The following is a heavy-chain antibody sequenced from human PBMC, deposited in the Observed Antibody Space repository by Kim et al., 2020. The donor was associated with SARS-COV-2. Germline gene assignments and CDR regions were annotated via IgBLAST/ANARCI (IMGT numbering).Heavy chain of an antibody. CDR2: INHSGST. D-gene: IGHD3-22*01. J-gene: IGHJ4*02. CDR3: AGVPYKDYYDYEGFVDY. Sequence: SETLSLTCAVYGGSFSGYYWSWIRQPPGKGLEWIGEINHSGSTNYNPSLKSRVTISVDTSKNQFSLKLSSVTAADTAVYYCAGVPYKDYYDYEGFVDYWGQGTLVTVSS. V-gene: IGHV4-34*01. CDR1: GGSFSGYY.